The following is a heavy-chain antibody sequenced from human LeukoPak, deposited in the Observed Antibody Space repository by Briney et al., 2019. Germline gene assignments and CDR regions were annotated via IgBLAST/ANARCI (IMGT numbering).Heavy chain of an antibody. D-gene: IGHD3-22*01. J-gene: IGHJ4*02. V-gene: IGHV4-4*02. Sequence: SGTLSLTCTVSGDSINSLDLWSWVRQPPGKGLEWIGEMYLSGTTHSNPSVKSRVTISIDKSKNQFFLNLSSATAADTAVYYCAGLVGRYSSGLYYYYFDYWGQGTLVTVSS. CDR1: GDSINSLDL. CDR3: AGLVGRYSSGLYYYYFDY. CDR2: MYLSGTT.